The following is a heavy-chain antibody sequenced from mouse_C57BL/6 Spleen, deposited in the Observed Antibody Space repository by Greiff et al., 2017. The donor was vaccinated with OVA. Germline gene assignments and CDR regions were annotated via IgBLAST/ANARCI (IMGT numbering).Heavy chain of an antibody. J-gene: IGHJ1*03. CDR3: ESCAYCGSSYVWRYFGG. D-gene: IGHD1-1*01. V-gene: IGHV1-9*01. Sequence: QVQLQQSGAELMKPGASVKLSCKATGYTFTGYWIEWVKQRPGHGLEWIGEILPGSGSTNYNEKFKGKATFTADTSSNTAYMQLSSLTTEDSAIXYCESCAYCGSSYVWRYFGGRGTGTTVTVSS. CDR2: ILPGSGST. CDR1: GYTFTGYW.